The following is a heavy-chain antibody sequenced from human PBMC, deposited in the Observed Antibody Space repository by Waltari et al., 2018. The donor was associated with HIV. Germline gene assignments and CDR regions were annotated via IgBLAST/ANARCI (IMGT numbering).Heavy chain of an antibody. J-gene: IGHJ4*02. CDR1: GWSFSGYY. CDR2: INHSGST. Sequence: QVQLPQWGAGLLKPSETLSLTCAVYGWSFSGYYWSWIRPPPGKVLEWIGEINHSGSTNYNPSLKSLVTISVDTSKNQFSLKLSSVTAADTAVYYCARARDYYDSSGYYGVLDYWGQGTLVTVSS. CDR3: ARARDYYDSSGYYGVLDY. V-gene: IGHV4-34*01. D-gene: IGHD3-22*01.